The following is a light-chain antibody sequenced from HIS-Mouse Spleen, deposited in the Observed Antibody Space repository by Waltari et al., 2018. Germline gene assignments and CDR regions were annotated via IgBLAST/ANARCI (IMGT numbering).Light chain of an antibody. J-gene: IGLJ2*01. CDR2: EDS. CDR1: ALPKKY. V-gene: IGLV3-10*01. CDR3: YSTDSSGNHRV. Sequence: SYELTQPPSVSVSPGQTARNTCSGDALPKKYAYWYQQKSGQAPVRVIYEDSKRPTGIPKRFSGSSSGTMATLTISGAQVEDEADYYCYSTDSSGNHRVFGGGTKLTVL.